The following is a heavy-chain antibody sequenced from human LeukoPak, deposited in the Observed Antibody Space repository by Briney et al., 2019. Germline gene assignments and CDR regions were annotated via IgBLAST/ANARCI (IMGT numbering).Heavy chain of an antibody. J-gene: IGHJ6*02. D-gene: IGHD3-10*01. CDR2: ISSDGGST. V-gene: IGHV3-64D*06. CDR1: GFIFRKYA. CDR3: VKDRDDYGSGSYYSYYGMDV. Sequence: GGSLRLSCSASGFIFRKYATHWVRQAPGKGLEYVSAISSDGGSTYYADSVKGRFTISRENSRNTLHLQMSSLRAEDTAVYYCVKDRDDYGSGSYYSYYGMDVWGQGTTVTVS.